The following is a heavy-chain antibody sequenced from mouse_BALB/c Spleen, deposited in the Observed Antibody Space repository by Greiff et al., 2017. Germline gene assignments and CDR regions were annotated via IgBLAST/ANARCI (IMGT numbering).Heavy chain of an antibody. J-gene: IGHJ4*01. CDR3: ARFTDY. V-gene: IGHV5-9-3*01. CDR2: ISSGGSYT. Sequence: EVKLVESGGGLVKPGGSLKLSCAASGFTFSSYAMSWVRQTPEKRLEWVATISSGGSYTYYPDSVKGRFTISRDNAKNTLYLQMSSLRSEDTAMYYCARFTDYWGQGTSVTVSS. CDR1: GFTFSSYA.